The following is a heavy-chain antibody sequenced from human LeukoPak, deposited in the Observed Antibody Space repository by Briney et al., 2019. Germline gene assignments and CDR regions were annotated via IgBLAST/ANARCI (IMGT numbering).Heavy chain of an antibody. CDR1: GFTFSSSW. J-gene: IGHJ4*02. Sequence: PGGSLRLSCAASGFTFSSSWVHWVRQAPGKGLVWVSRLNPDGSGTDYADSVKGRFTSSRDNAQNLLYLQMNSLRAEDTAVYYCARAGYYRFDYWGQGALVTVSS. V-gene: IGHV3-74*01. CDR3: ARAGYYRFDY. CDR2: LNPDGSGT. D-gene: IGHD2-15*01.